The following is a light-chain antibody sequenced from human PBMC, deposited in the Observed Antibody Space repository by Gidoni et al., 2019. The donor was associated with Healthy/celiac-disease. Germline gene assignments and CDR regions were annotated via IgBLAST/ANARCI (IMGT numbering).Light chain of an antibody. CDR1: QSVSSSY. Sequence: EIVLTQSPGTLSLSPGERATLSCRASQSVSSSYLAWYQQKPGQAPRLLIYGACSRATGIPDRFSGRGSGTDFNLTISRLEPEDLAVYYCQQYGSSPWTFGQGTKVEIK. CDR2: GAC. J-gene: IGKJ1*01. V-gene: IGKV3-20*01. CDR3: QQYGSSPWT.